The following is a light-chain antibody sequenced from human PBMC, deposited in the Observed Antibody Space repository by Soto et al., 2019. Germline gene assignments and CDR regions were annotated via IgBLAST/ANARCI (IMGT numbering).Light chain of an antibody. Sequence: QSVLTQPASVSGSPGQSITISCTGTSSDIGGYNFVSWYQHLPGKAPKLMIFEINKRPSGVSNRFSGSKSGNTASLTISGLQPEDEADYYCWSYTSRSTNVFGTGTKLTVL. V-gene: IGLV2-14*01. J-gene: IGLJ1*01. CDR3: WSYTSRSTNV. CDR2: EIN. CDR1: SSDIGGYNF.